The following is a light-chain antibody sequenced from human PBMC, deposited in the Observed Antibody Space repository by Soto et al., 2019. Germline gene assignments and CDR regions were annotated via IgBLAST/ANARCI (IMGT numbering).Light chain of an antibody. CDR1: SSDVGGYNY. CDR3: SSYRTSNTRQIV. CDR2: DVS. V-gene: IGLV2-14*03. Sequence: QSALTQPASVSGSPGQSITISCPGTSSDVGGYNYVSWYQHHPGKAPKLMIYDVSNRPSGVSNRFSGSKSGNTASLSISGLQPEDEADYYCSSYRTSNTRQIVCGTGTKVTVL. J-gene: IGLJ1*01.